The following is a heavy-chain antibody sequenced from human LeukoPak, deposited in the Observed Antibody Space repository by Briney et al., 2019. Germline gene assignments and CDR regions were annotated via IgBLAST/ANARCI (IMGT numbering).Heavy chain of an antibody. Sequence: ASVKVSCKASGGTFSSYAISWVRQAPGQGLEWMGGIIPIFGTANYAQKFQGRVTITADKSTSTAYMELSSLRPEDTAVYYCARSYNWNDVWFDPWGQGTLVTVSS. CDR1: GGTFSSYA. CDR3: ARSYNWNDVWFDP. V-gene: IGHV1-69*06. CDR2: IIPIFGTA. D-gene: IGHD1-1*01. J-gene: IGHJ5*02.